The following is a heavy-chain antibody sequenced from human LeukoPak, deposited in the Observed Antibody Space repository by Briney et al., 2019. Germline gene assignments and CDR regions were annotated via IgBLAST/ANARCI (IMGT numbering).Heavy chain of an antibody. D-gene: IGHD6-13*01. Sequence: SETLSLTCTVSGGSISSYYWSWLRQPPGQGLEWIGYIYYSGSTNYNHSLKSRVTISVDTSKNQFSLKLSSVTAADTAVYYCATFHSSSWYLDYWGQGTLVTVSS. CDR2: IYYSGST. CDR1: GGSISSYY. J-gene: IGHJ4*02. CDR3: ATFHSSSWYLDY. V-gene: IGHV4-59*01.